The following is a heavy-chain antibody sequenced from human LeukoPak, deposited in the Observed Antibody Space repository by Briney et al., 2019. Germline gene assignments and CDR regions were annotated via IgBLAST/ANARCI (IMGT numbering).Heavy chain of an antibody. CDR1: GGSISSSSYY. D-gene: IGHD6-13*01. V-gene: IGHV4-39*01. Sequence: PSETLSHTCTVSGGSISSSSYYWGWIRQPPGKGREWIGSIYYSGSTYYNPSLKSRVTISVDTSKNQFSLKLSSVTAADTAVYYCARHLGYSSSWYHYWGQGTLVTVSS. J-gene: IGHJ4*02. CDR3: ARHLGYSSSWYHY. CDR2: IYYSGST.